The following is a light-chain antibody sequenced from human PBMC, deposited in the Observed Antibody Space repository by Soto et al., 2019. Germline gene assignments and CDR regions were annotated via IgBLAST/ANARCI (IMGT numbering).Light chain of an antibody. CDR1: QRLNDN. CDR3: QQYDDWPWT. Sequence: EILMTQSPAALSVSPGERATLSCRASQRLNDNLAWYQHKPGRPPRLLIYGASNRATGIPDRFSGSGSGTQFTLTISSLQSEDFALYYCQQYDDWPWTFGQGTKLEIK. CDR2: GAS. V-gene: IGKV3-15*01. J-gene: IGKJ2*01.